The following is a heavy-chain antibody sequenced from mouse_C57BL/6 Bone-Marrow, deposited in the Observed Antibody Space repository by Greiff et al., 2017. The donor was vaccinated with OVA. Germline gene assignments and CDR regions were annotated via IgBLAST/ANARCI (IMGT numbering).Heavy chain of an antibody. D-gene: IGHD2-2*01. CDR3: ARREGYDGVGY. V-gene: IGHV1-50*01. J-gene: IGHJ2*01. Sequence: QVQLQQPGAELVKPGASVKLSCKASGYTFTSYWMQWVKQRPGQGLEWIGEIDPSDSYTNYNQKFKGKATLTVDTSSSTAYMQLSSLTSEDSAVYYCARREGYDGVGYWGQGTTLTVSS. CDR2: IDPSDSYT. CDR1: GYTFTSYW.